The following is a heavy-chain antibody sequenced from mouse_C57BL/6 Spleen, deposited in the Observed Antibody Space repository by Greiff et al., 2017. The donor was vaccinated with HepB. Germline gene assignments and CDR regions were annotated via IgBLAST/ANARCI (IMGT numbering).Heavy chain of an antibody. CDR2: INPNNGGT. CDR1: GYTFTDYN. D-gene: IGHD2-1*01. CDR3: ARGGLYGNYVGYFDV. Sequence: EVQLQQSGPELVKPGASMKIPCKASGYTFTDYNMDWVKQSHGKSLEWIGDINPNNGGTIYNQKFKGKATLTVDKSSSTAYMELRSLTSEDTAVYYCARGGLYGNYVGYFDVWGTGTTVTVSS. J-gene: IGHJ1*03. V-gene: IGHV1-18*01.